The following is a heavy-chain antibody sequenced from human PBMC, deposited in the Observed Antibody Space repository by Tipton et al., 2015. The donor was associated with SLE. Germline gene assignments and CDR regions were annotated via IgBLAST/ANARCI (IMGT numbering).Heavy chain of an antibody. CDR1: GGSLSSHY. J-gene: IGHJ6*03. Sequence: TLSLTCTVSGGSLSSHYWSWLRQPPGKGLEWIGYISYSGSTNYNPSLKSRVTISVDTSKNQFSLKLSSVTAADTAVYYCARGGSSWYELYYYYMDVWGKGTTVTVSS. V-gene: IGHV4-59*11. CDR2: ISYSGST. D-gene: IGHD6-13*01. CDR3: ARGGSSWYELYYYYMDV.